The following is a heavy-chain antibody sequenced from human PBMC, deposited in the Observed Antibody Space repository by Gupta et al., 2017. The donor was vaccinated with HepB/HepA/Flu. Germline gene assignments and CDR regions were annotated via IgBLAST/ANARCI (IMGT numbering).Heavy chain of an antibody. Sequence: EVQLVESGGGLVQPGGSLRLSCAASGFTVSSNYMSWVRQGQGKGLEWVSVIYSGGSTYYADSVKGRFTISRHNSKNTLYLQMNSLRAEDTAVYYCASHRGYSGYDTQIYYYYGMDVWGQGTTVTVSS. CDR2: IYSGGST. V-gene: IGHV3-53*04. D-gene: IGHD5-12*01. CDR3: ASHRGYSGYDTQIYYYYGMDV. CDR1: GFTVSSNY. J-gene: IGHJ6*02.